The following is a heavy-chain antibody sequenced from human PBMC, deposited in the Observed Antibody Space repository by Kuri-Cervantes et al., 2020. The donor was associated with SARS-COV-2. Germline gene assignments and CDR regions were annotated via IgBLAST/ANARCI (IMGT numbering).Heavy chain of an antibody. J-gene: IGHJ6*02. D-gene: IGHD3-3*01. V-gene: IGHV4-30-4*01. CDR3: ARESSYITIFGVATRYGMDV. CDR2: IYYSGST. CDR1: GGSISSGDYY. Sequence: LRLSCTVSGGSISSGDYYWSWIRQPPGKGLEWIGYIYYSGSTYYNPSLKSRVTISVDTSKNQFSLKLSSVTAADTAVYYCARESSYITIFGVATRYGMDVWGQGTTVTVSS.